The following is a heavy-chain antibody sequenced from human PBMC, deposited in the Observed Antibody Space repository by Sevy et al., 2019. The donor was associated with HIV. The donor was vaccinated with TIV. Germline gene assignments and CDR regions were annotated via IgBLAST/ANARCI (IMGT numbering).Heavy chain of an antibody. CDR2: IGTAGDT. D-gene: IGHD6-13*01. CDR1: GFTFSSYD. J-gene: IGHJ4*02. V-gene: IGHV3-13*01. Sequence: GGSLRLSCAASGFTFSSYDKHWVRQATGKGLEWVSAIGTAGDTYYPGSVKGRFTISRENAKNSLYLQMNSLRAGDTAVYYCARAKAAAGNFDYWGQGTLVTVSS. CDR3: ARAKAAAGNFDY.